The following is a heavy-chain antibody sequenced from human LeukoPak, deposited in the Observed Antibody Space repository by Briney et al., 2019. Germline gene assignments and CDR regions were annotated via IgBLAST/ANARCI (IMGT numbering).Heavy chain of an antibody. CDR1: GFTFSSYW. CDR2: IKQDGSEK. CDR3: ARESWIQLWFQRGVAFDI. V-gene: IGHV3-7*01. D-gene: IGHD5-18*01. J-gene: IGHJ3*02. Sequence: AGGSLRLSCAASGFTFSSYWMNWVRQAPGKGLEWVANIKQDGSEKYYVDSVKGRFTISRDNAKNSLYLQMNSLRAEDTAVYYCARESWIQLWFQRGVAFDIWGQGTMVTVSS.